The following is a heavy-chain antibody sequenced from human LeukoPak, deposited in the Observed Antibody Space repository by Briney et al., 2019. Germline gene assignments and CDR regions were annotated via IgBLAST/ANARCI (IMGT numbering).Heavy chain of an antibody. CDR1: GGSFSGYY. Sequence: ASETLSLTCAVYGGSFSGYYWSWIRQPPGKGLEWIGEINHSGSTNYNPSLKSRVTISVDTSKNQFSLKLSSVTAADTAVYFCARERGGSKLSGLYGRDYYYMDVWGKGTTVTVSS. V-gene: IGHV4-34*01. J-gene: IGHJ6*03. CDR2: INHSGST. D-gene: IGHD3-16*01. CDR3: ARERGGSKLSGLYGRDYYYMDV.